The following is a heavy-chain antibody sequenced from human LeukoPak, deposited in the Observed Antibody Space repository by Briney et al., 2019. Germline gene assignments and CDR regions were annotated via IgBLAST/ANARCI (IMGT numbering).Heavy chain of an antibody. D-gene: IGHD4-17*01. CDR1: GVSISNVDHC. V-gene: IGHV4-31*03. CDR2: IYYSGST. CDR3: ARERRAYGDPDY. J-gene: IGHJ4*02. Sequence: SETLSLACTVSGVSISNVDHCWGWIRQHPGKGLEWIGHIYYSGSTYYNPSLKSRVTISVDTSKNQFSLKLSSVTAADTAVYYCARERRAYGDPDYWGQGTLVTVSS.